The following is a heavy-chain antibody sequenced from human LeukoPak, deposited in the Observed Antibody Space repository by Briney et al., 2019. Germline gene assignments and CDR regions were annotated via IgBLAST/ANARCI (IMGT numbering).Heavy chain of an antibody. D-gene: IGHD3-10*01. CDR1: GFTFSSYS. Sequence: PGGSLRLSCAASGFTFSSYSINWVRQAPGKGLEWVSSISSSSSYIYYADSVKGRFTISRDNAKNSLYLQMNSLRAEDTAVYYCARDLVVPAVDYYGSGSPYGMDVWGQGTTVTVSS. CDR3: ARDLVVPAVDYYGSGSPYGMDV. V-gene: IGHV3-21*04. CDR2: ISSSSSYI. J-gene: IGHJ6*02.